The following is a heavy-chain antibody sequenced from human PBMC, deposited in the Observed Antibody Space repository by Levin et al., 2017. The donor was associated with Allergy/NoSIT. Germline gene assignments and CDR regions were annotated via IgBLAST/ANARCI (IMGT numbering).Heavy chain of an antibody. CDR2: FDPEDGET. J-gene: IGHJ4*02. V-gene: IGHV1-24*01. Sequence: ASVKVSCKGSGYTLTELSMHWVRQAPGKGLEWMGGFDPEDGETIYAQKFQGRVTMTEDTSTDTAYMELSSLRSEDTAVYYCATDTGQYSSGWLGWKVYFDYWGQGTLVTVSS. CDR1: GYTLTELS. D-gene: IGHD6-19*01. CDR3: ATDTGQYSSGWLGWKVYFDY.